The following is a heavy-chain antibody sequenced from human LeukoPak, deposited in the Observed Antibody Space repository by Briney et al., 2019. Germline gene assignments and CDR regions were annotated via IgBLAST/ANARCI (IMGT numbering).Heavy chain of an antibody. J-gene: IGHJ1*01. CDR1: GFTFSSYG. CDR2: ISYDGSNK. V-gene: IGHV3-30*03. D-gene: IGHD2-21*02. Sequence: LTGGSLRLSCAASGFTFSSYGMSWVRQAPGKGLEWVAVISYDGSNKYYADSVKGRFTISRDNSKNTLYLQMNSLRAEDTAVYYCARGLCGGDCYRYFQHWGQGTLVTVSS. CDR3: ARGLCGGDCYRYFQH.